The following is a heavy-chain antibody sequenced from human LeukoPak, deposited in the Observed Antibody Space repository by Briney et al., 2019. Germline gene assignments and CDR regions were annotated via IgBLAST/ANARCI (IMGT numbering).Heavy chain of an antibody. D-gene: IGHD2-21*01. CDR3: ARDNGGDRSGAFDI. CDR2: IIPIFGTA. CDR1: GGTFSSYA. V-gene: IGHV1-69*05. J-gene: IGHJ3*02. Sequence: SVKVSCKASGGTFSSYAISWVRQAPGQGLEWMGGIIPIFGTANYAQKFQGRVTITTDESTSTAYMELSSLRSKDTAVYYCARDNGGDRSGAFDIWGQGTMVTVSS.